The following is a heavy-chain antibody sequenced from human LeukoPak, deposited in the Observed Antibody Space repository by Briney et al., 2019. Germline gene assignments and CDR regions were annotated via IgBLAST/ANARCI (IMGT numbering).Heavy chain of an antibody. CDR1: GFTFSSYT. V-gene: IGHV3-48*01. Sequence: GGSLRLSCAASGFTFSSYTMNWVRQAPGKGLEWVSYISSSSSIIDYADSVKGRFTISRDNAKNSLYLQMNSLRAEDTAVYYCARARGYSYGYSDYWGQGTLVTVSS. CDR3: ARARGYSYGYSDY. J-gene: IGHJ4*02. CDR2: ISSSSSII. D-gene: IGHD5-18*01.